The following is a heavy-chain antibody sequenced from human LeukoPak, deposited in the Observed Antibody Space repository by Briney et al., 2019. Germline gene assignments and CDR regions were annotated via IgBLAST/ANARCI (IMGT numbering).Heavy chain of an antibody. CDR2: IRGDGAET. J-gene: IGHJ4*02. CDR3: AKARGIYDSTGPDY. D-gene: IGHD3-22*01. Sequence: GGSLRFSCADSGFAFGSCAMSWVRQAPGKGLEWVSAIRGDGAETYYANSVKGRFTISRDISRNTLYLQMKSLRAEDTAVYYCAKARGIYDSTGPDYWGQGTLVTVSS. CDR1: GFAFGSCA. V-gene: IGHV3-23*01.